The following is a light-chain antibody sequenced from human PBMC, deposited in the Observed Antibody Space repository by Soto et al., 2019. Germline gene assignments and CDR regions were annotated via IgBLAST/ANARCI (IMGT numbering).Light chain of an antibody. CDR3: QHFGSSPGFT. V-gene: IGKV3-20*01. CDR2: AAS. CDR1: QSINNRY. J-gene: IGKJ3*01. Sequence: EIVLTQSPGTLSLSPGERATLSCRASQSINNRYLAWYQQKPGQAPRLLIYAASSRSTGIPDRFSGSGSETDFTLTISRLEPEDFVVYYCQHFGSSPGFTFVPGTKVDIK.